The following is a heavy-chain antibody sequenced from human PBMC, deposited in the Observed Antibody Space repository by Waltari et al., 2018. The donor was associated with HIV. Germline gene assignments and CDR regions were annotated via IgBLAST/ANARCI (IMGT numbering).Heavy chain of an antibody. D-gene: IGHD2-21*02. J-gene: IGHJ6*02. CDR1: GGSISSSSYY. CDR3: ARVSGVLGYCGGDCYRGMDV. V-gene: IGHV4-39*07. Sequence: QLQLQESGPGLVKPSETLSLTCTVSGGSISSSSYYWGWIRQPPGKGLEWIGSIYYRRCTKYNTTLKIRGTISVDTSKNQFSLMLSTVTAADTAVYYCARVSGVLGYCGGDCYRGMDVWGQGTTVTVSS. CDR2: IYYRRCT.